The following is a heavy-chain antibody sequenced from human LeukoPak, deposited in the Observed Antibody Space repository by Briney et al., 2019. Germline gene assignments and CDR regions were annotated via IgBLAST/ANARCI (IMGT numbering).Heavy chain of an antibody. CDR1: RGTFSSYA. D-gene: IGHD3-9*01. CDR3: ARSPYYDILTGYTNYYYYYGMDV. J-gene: IGHJ6*02. CDR2: IIPIFGTA. Sequence: SVKVSCKASRGTFSSYAISWVRQAPGQGLEWMVGIIPIFGTASYAQKFQGRVTITADESTSTAYMELSSLRSEDTAVYYCARSPYYDILTGYTNYYYYYGMDVWGQGTAVTVSS. V-gene: IGHV1-69*13.